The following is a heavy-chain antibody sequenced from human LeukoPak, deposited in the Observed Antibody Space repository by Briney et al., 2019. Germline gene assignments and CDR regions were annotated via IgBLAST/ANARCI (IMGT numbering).Heavy chain of an antibody. CDR1: GGSISSYY. J-gene: IGHJ3*02. CDR3: ARGIPYYDILTGYPRNDAFDI. CDR2: IYYSGST. D-gene: IGHD3-9*01. Sequence: SETLSLTCTVSGGSISSYYWSWIRQPPGKGLEWIGYIYYSGSTNYNPSLKSRVTISVDTSKNQFSLKLSSVTAADTAVYYCARGIPYYDILTGYPRNDAFDIWGQGTMVAVSS. V-gene: IGHV4-59*01.